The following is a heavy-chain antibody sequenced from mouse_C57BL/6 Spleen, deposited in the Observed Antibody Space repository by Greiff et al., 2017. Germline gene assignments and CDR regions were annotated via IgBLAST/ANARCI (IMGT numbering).Heavy chain of an antibody. J-gene: IGHJ2*01. CDR2: INPNNGGT. D-gene: IGHD4-1*02. V-gene: IGHV1-22*01. CDR1: GYTFTDYN. Sequence: EVMLVESGPELVKPGASVKMSCKASGYTFTDYNMHWVKQSHGKSLEWIGYINPNNGGTSYNQKFKGKATLTVNKSSSTAYMELRSLTSEDSAVYYCAKTNWDEGYFDYWGQGTTLTVSS. CDR3: AKTNWDEGYFDY.